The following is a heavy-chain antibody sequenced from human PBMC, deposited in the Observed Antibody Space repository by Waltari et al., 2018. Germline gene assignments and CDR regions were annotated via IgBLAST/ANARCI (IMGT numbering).Heavy chain of an antibody. CDR1: GYTFTSYA. J-gene: IGHJ3*02. D-gene: IGHD1-26*01. CDR3: ARGGPKWELNAFDI. Sequence: QVQLVQSGAEVKKPGASVKVSCKASGYTFTSYAMHWVRQAPGQRLEWMGWINAGNGNTKYSQKFQGRVTITRDTSASTADMELSSLRSEDTAVYYCARGGPKWELNAFDIWGQGTMVTVSS. CDR2: INAGNGNT. V-gene: IGHV1-3*01.